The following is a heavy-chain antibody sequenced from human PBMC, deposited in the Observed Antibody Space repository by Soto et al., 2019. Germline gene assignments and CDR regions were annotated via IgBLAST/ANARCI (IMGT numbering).Heavy chain of an antibody. Sequence: GGSLRLSCAASGFTFSSYSMNWVRQAPGKGLEWVSSISSSSSSYIYYADSVKGRFTISRDNAKNSLYLQMNSLRAEDTAVYYCARGLSSGYYYEFIPDYWGQGTLVTVSS. V-gene: IGHV3-21*01. J-gene: IGHJ4*02. CDR1: GFTFSSYS. CDR2: ISSSSSSYI. CDR3: ARGLSSGYYYEFIPDY. D-gene: IGHD3-22*01.